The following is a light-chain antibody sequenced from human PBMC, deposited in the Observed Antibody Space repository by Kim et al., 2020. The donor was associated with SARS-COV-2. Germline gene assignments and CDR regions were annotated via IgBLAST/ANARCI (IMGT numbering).Light chain of an antibody. CDR1: QTIDNY. J-gene: IGKJ1*01. CDR3: QQSYKTPPLT. CDR2: GAS. Sequence: DIQMTQSPSSLSASVGDRVTITCRASQTIDNYLSWYQQKAGRAPKLLIYGASNLQSGVPSRLSGSGYGTDCTLTISSLQPEDFSTYYCQQSYKTPPLTFGQGTKVDIK. V-gene: IGKV1-39*01.